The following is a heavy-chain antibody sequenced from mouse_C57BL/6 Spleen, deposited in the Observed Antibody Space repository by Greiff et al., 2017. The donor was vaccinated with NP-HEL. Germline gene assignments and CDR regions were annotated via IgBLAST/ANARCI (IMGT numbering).Heavy chain of an antibody. V-gene: IGHV3-6*01. Sequence: EVQLQQSGPGLVKPSQSLSLTCPVTGYSITSGYYWNWIRQFPGNKLEWMGYISYDGSNNYNPSLKNRISITRDTSKNQFFLKLNSVTEDTATYYCARGDDYDGRVFDYWGQGTTLTVSS. CDR2: ISYDGSN. J-gene: IGHJ2*01. D-gene: IGHD2-4*01. CDR3: ARGDDYDGRVFDY. CDR1: GYSITSGYY.